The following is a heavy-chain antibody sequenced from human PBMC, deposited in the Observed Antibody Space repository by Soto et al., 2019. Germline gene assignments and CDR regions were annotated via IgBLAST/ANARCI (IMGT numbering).Heavy chain of an antibody. Sequence: QVQLQESGPGLVKPSQTLSLTCTVSGGSISSGGYYWSWIRQHPGKGLEWIGYIYYSGSTYYNPSLKSRVTISVDTSKNQFSLKLSSVTAADTAVYYCARGVVVVGEGWYYFDYWGQGTLVTVSS. V-gene: IGHV4-31*03. J-gene: IGHJ4*02. CDR2: IYYSGST. CDR1: GGSISSGGYY. D-gene: IGHD3-22*01. CDR3: ARGVVVVGEGWYYFDY.